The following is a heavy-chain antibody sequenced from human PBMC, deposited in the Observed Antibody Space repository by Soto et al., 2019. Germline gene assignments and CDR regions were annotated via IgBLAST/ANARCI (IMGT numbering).Heavy chain of an antibody. V-gene: IGHV1-69*06. D-gene: IGHD5-12*01. CDR1: GGTFSSYA. CDR3: ARFDSGYERYYYYGMDV. Sequence: GASVKVSCKASGGTFSSYAISWVRQAPGQGLEWMGGIIPIFGTANYAQKFQGRVTITADKSTSTAYMEMSRLRSEDTAVYYCARFDSGYERYYYYGMDVWGQGTTVTVSS. CDR2: IIPIFGTA. J-gene: IGHJ6*01.